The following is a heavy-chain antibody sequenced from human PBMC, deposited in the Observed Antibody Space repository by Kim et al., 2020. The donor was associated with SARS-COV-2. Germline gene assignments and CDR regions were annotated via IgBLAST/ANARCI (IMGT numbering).Heavy chain of an antibody. D-gene: IGHD6-13*01. CDR1: GYTFTGYY. J-gene: IGHJ4*02. V-gene: IGHV1-2*06. CDR2: INPNSGGT. Sequence: ASVKVSCKASGYTFTGYYMHWVRQAPGQGLEWMGRINPNSGGTNYAQKFQGRVTMTRDTSISTAYMELSRLRSDDTAVYYCARGLKVGIAAAGDAPKEFDYWGQGTLVTVSS. CDR3: ARGLKVGIAAAGDAPKEFDY.